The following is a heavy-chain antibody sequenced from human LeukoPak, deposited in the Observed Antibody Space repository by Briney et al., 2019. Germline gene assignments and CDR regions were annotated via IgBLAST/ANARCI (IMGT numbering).Heavy chain of an antibody. J-gene: IGHJ4*02. CDR3: AKDQIGWAPGYVSGPLDQ. Sequence: GGSLRLSCAASGFSFTMYGIHWVRQAPGKGLEWVAVISTDGNDEYYANSVKGRFTISRDNSKNTVYLQMTSLRTEDTAVYYCAKDQIGWAPGYVSGPLDQWGQGTLVTVSS. V-gene: IGHV3-30*18. CDR2: ISTDGNDE. CDR1: GFSFTMYG. D-gene: IGHD6-19*01.